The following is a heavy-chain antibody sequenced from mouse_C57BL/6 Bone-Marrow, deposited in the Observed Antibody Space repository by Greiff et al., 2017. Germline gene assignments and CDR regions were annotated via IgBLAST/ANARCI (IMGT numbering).Heavy chain of an antibody. CDR2: IWWDDDK. V-gene: IGHV8-8*01. D-gene: IGHD1-1*01. CDR1: GFSLSTFGMG. CDR3: ALFPYYYYGSSPFAY. J-gene: IGHJ3*01. Sequence: QVTLKVSGPGILQPSPTLSLTCSFSGFSLSTFGMGVGWIRQPSGKGLEWLAHIWWDDDKYYNPALKSRLTISKDTSNNQVFLKIANVDTADTATYYCALFPYYYYGSSPFAYWGQGHGVTVTA.